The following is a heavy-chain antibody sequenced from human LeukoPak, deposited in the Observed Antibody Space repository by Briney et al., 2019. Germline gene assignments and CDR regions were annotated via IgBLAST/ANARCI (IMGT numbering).Heavy chain of an antibody. V-gene: IGHV3-30*02. D-gene: IGHD3-10*01. Sequence: GGSLRLSCAASGFTFSSYGMHWVRQAPGKGLEWVAFIRYDGSNKYYADSVKGRFTISRDNSKSTLYLQMNSLRAEDTAVYYCARHLLWFGELSGGFDYWGQGTLVTVSS. CDR2: IRYDGSNK. CDR1: GFTFSSYG. J-gene: IGHJ4*02. CDR3: ARHLLWFGELSGGFDY.